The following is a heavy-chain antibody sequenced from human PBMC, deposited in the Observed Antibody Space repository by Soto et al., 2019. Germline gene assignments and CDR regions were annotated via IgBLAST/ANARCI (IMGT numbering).Heavy chain of an antibody. J-gene: IGHJ4*02. D-gene: IGHD3-16*01. CDR2: IKSQVDGGTE. CDR3: FTDRLV. Sequence: EVQLVESGGGLVKPGGSLRLSCAASGFTFSNAWMNWVRQAPGKGLEWIGRIKSQVDGGTEDYAPSLKDRFTISRDDTENTLYLPMNSLKTYDTAMYYGFTDRLVWGQGTLVTVSS. CDR1: GFTFSNAW. V-gene: IGHV3-15*01.